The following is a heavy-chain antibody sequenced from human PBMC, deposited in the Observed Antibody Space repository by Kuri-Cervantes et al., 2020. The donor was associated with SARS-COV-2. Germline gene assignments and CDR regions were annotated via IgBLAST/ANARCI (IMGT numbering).Heavy chain of an antibody. V-gene: IGHV3-23*01. D-gene: IGHD3-3*01. CDR3: ARDPERSGYYPDL. CDR1: GFTFSNYA. CDR2: VSSRGGGT. J-gene: IGHJ5*02. Sequence: LSLTCAASGFTFSNYAMNWVRQAPGKGLEWVSAVSSRGGGTYYADSVKGRFTISRDNSKNTLYLQMNSLRAEDTAVYYCARDPERSGYYPDLWGQGTLVTVSS.